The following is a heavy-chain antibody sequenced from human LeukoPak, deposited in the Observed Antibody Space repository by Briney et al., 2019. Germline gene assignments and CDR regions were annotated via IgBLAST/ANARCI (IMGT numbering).Heavy chain of an antibody. CDR2: IKSKTDGGTT. CDR3: TTFRRDQLLYSACDI. J-gene: IGHJ3*02. Sequence: GGPLRLSCAASGFTFSNAWMSWVRQAPGKGLEWFGRIKSKTDGGTTDYAAPVKDRFTISRDDSKNTLYLQMNSLKTEDTAVYDCTTFRRDQLLYSACDIWGQGTMVTVSS. V-gene: IGHV3-15*01. CDR1: GFTFSNAW. D-gene: IGHD2-2*02.